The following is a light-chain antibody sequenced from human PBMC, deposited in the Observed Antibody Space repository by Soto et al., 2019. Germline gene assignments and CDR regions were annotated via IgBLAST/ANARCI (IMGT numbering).Light chain of an antibody. J-gene: IGLJ1*01. V-gene: IGLV1-40*01. Sequence: QSVLTQPPSVSGAPGQRGTISCTGSSSNIGAGYDVHWYQQLPGTAPKLLIYVNSNRPSGVPDRFSGSKSGTSASLAITGLQAEDEADYYCQSYDSSLIYVFGTGTKVTVL. CDR1: SSNIGAGYD. CDR3: QSYDSSLIYV. CDR2: VNS.